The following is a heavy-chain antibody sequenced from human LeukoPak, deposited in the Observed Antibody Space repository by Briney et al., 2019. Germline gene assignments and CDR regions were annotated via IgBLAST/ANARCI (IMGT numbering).Heavy chain of an antibody. CDR2: IYPGDSDT. CDR3: ARWYSSSWFDY. Sequence: GESLKISFKGSGXSFTSYCIGWVRQMPGKGLEWMGIIYPGDSDTRYSPSFQGQVTISADKSISTAYLQWSSLKASDTAMYYCARWYSSSWFDYWGQGTLVTVSS. J-gene: IGHJ4*02. V-gene: IGHV5-51*01. CDR1: GXSFTSYC. D-gene: IGHD6-13*01.